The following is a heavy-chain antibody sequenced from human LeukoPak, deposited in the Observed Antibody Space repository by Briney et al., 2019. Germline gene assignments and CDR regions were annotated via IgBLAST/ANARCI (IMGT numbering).Heavy chain of an antibody. D-gene: IGHD4-11*01. J-gene: IGHJ4*02. Sequence: SETLSLTCTVSGGSISSYYWSWIRQPPGKGLEWIGYIYYSGSTNYNPSLKSRVTISVDTSKNQFSLKLSSVTAADTAVYYCARVGGNYRFDYWGQGTLVTVSS. CDR1: GGSISSYY. CDR2: IYYSGST. V-gene: IGHV4-59*01. CDR3: ARVGGNYRFDY.